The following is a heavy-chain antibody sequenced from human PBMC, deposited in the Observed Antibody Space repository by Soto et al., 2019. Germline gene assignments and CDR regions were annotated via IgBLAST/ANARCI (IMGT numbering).Heavy chain of an antibody. CDR2: INPILDST. CDR1: GIMSSGYG. CDR3: ATMKRARLDS. D-gene: IGHD6-25*01. Sequence: QEQVVQSGPAMKEPGSSVKVSCRASGIMSSGYGFSWVRQAPGQGLEWVGMINPILDSTHYAQNLQGRVSLGDDKSRDTAYLEVTSLRLEDTAIYFCATMKRARLDSWGRGTVVTVSS. J-gene: IGHJ4*02. V-gene: IGHV1-69*09.